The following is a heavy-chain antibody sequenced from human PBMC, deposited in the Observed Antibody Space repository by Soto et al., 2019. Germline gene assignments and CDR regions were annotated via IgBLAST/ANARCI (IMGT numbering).Heavy chain of an antibody. V-gene: IGHV1-18*01. CDR1: GYTFTTHG. J-gene: IGHJ5*02. CDR2: VRGDNGHT. Sequence: QVQLVQSGAEVKKPGASVKVSCKASGYTFTTHGMIWVRQVPGQVLEWMGWVRGDNGHTNYAQSLQGRVTMTTDTPTNTAYMELRSLRSDDTAVYYCARDLGYCRSGTCYREWFDPWGQGTLVTVSS. CDR3: ARDLGYCRSGTCYREWFDP. D-gene: IGHD2-15*01.